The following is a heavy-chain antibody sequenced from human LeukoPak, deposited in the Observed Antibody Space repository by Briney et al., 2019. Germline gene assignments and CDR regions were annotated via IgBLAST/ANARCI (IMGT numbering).Heavy chain of an antibody. CDR1: GFTFSSYS. Sequence: GGSLRLSCAASGFTFSSYSMNWVRQAPGKGLEWVSSISSSSSYIYYADSVKGRFTISRDNAKNSLYLQMNSLRAEDTAVYYCARDSGYDFTVDYWGQGTLVTVSS. D-gene: IGHD5-12*01. J-gene: IGHJ4*02. CDR3: ARDSGYDFTVDY. CDR2: ISSSSSYI. V-gene: IGHV3-21*01.